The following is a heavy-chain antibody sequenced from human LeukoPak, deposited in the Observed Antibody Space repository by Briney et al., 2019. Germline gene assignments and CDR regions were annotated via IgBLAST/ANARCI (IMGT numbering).Heavy chain of an antibody. Sequence: GGSLRLSCAASGSNLSRNGMHWVRPAPGKGLEWVAFIRYDGTKKFYGDSVRGRFTISRDNSKNTVYLQMNSLRDDDTAVYYCARDFDDVNGDYYYIPDYWGQGILVTVSS. CDR3: ARDFDDVNGDYYYIPDY. V-gene: IGHV3-30*02. CDR2: IRYDGTKK. CDR1: GSNLSRNG. J-gene: IGHJ4*02. D-gene: IGHD3-10*01.